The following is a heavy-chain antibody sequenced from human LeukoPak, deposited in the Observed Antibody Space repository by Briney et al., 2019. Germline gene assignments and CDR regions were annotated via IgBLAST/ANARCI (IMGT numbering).Heavy chain of an antibody. D-gene: IGHD2-2*02. Sequence: GGSLRLSCTPSGFTFSSYGMHWVRQAPGKGLEWVAFIRYDGSNKYYADSVKGRFTISRDNSKNTLYLQMNSLRAEDTAVYYCAKGSRCSSTSCYMFDFDYWGQGTLVTVSS. CDR2: IRYDGSNK. V-gene: IGHV3-30*02. J-gene: IGHJ4*02. CDR1: GFTFSSYG. CDR3: AKGSRCSSTSCYMFDFDY.